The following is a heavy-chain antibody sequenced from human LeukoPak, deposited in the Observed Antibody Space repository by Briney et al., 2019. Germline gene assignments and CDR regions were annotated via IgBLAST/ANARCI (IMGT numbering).Heavy chain of an antibody. CDR3: ARSRWDYDSSGYPDFDY. CDR2: INPNSGGT. Sequence: GSVKVSCKASGYTFTGYYMHWVRQAPGQGLEWMGWINPNSGGTNYAQKLQGRVTMTTDTSTSTAYMGLRSLRSDDTAVYYCARSRWDYDSSGYPDFDYWGQGTLVTVSS. V-gene: IGHV1-2*02. J-gene: IGHJ4*02. CDR1: GYTFTGYY. D-gene: IGHD3-22*01.